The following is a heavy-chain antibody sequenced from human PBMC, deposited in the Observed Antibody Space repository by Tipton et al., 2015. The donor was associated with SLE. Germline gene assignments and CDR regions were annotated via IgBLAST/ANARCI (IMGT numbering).Heavy chain of an antibody. CDR3: ARDMVGVTRWRDY. Sequence: SLRLSCAASGFAFDAYAMYWVRQVPGKGLEWVSGIDRNSGIISYADSVKGRFTISRDNAKNTLYLQMNSLRAEDTAVYYCARDMVGVTRWRDYWSQGTLVTVSS. CDR2: IDRNSGII. CDR1: GFAFDAYA. J-gene: IGHJ4*02. V-gene: IGHV3-9*01. D-gene: IGHD1-26*01.